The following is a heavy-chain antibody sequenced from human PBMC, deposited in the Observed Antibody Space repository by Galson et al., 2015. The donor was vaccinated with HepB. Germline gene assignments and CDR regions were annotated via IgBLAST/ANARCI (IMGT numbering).Heavy chain of an antibody. CDR3: AHRRIAVAGYNWFDP. J-gene: IGHJ5*02. V-gene: IGHV2-5*01. CDR1: GFSLSTSGVG. Sequence: PALVKPTQPLTLTCTFSGFSLSTSGVGVGWIRQPPGKALEWLALIYWNDGKRYSPSLKSRLTITKDTSKNQVVLTMTNMDPVDTATYYCAHRRIAVAGYNWFDPWGQGTLVTVSS. D-gene: IGHD6-19*01. CDR2: IYWNDGK.